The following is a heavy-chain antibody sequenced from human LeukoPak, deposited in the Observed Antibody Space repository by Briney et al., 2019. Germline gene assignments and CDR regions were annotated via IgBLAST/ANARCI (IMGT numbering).Heavy chain of an antibody. V-gene: IGHV3-74*01. CDR2: INGDGSST. D-gene: IGHD5-12*01. CDR1: GFTFSSYW. J-gene: IGHJ4*02. Sequence: GGSLRLSCAASGFTFSSYWMHWVRQAPGKGPVWVARINGDGSSTNYADSVKGRFTISRDNAKNALYLQLNSLGAEDTAVYYCAVKGGYNDWAAPFDYWGQGTLVTVSS. CDR3: AVKGGYNDWAAPFDY.